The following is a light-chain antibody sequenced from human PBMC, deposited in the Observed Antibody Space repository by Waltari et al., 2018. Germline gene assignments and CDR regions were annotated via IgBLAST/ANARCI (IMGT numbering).Light chain of an antibody. V-gene: IGLV2-8*01. CDR3: NSYAGNNSYV. CDR2: EVY. Sequence: QSALTQPPSASGSPGQSVPIPCTRTSSDMGSSNYVSRYQQHPGKAPKLIISEVYKRPSGVPDRFSGSKSGNTASLTVSGLQAEDEADYFCNSYAGNNSYVFGTGTKVTVL. J-gene: IGLJ1*01. CDR1: SSDMGSSNY.